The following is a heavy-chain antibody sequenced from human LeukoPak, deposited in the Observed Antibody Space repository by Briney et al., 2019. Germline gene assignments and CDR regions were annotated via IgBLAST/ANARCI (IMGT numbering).Heavy chain of an antibody. CDR3: ARGYGSGSYYGYFDY. V-gene: IGHV3-53*01. Sequence: GGSLRLSCAASGFTFSSYAMHWVRQAPGKGLEWVSVIYSGGSTYYADSVKGRFTISRDNSKNTLYLQMNSLRAEDTAVYYCARGYGSGSYYGYFDYWGQGTLVTVSS. CDR1: GFTFSSYA. J-gene: IGHJ4*02. CDR2: IYSGGST. D-gene: IGHD3-10*01.